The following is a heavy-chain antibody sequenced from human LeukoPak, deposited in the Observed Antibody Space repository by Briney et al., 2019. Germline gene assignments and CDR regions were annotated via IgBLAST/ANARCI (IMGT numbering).Heavy chain of an antibody. CDR2: IRSKANGGTT. CDR1: GFTFSTYN. Sequence: GGSLRLSCAASGFTFSTYNMHWVRQAPGRGPEWVGFIRSKANGGTTEYVPSVKGRFTISRDDSKSIAYLHMNSLETEDTAVYYCTREALYGGYDGLLSGYWGQGTLVTVSS. CDR3: TREALYGGYDGLLSGY. V-gene: IGHV3-49*04. D-gene: IGHD4-17*01. J-gene: IGHJ4*02.